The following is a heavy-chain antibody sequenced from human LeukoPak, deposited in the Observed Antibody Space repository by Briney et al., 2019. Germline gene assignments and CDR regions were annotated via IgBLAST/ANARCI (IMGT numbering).Heavy chain of an antibody. J-gene: IGHJ4*02. CDR2: INHSGST. CDR1: GGSFSGYY. Sequence: SETLSLTCAVYGGSFSGYYWSWIRQPPGKGLEWIGEINHSGSTNYNPSLKSRVTISVDTSKNQFSLKLSSVTAADTAVYYCARGLLNRTFDYWGQGTLVTVSS. CDR3: ARGLLNRTFDY. D-gene: IGHD2-15*01. V-gene: IGHV4-34*01.